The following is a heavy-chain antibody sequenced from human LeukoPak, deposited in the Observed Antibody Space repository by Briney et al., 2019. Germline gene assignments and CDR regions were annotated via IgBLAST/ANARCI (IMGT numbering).Heavy chain of an antibody. Sequence: SETLSLTCTVSGGSISSYYWSWIRQPPGKGLEWIGYIYYSGSTNYNPSLKSRVTISVDTSKTQFSLKLSSVTAADTAVYYCARGYCSGGSCHSYYYYNYMDVWGEGTTVTVSS. J-gene: IGHJ6*03. D-gene: IGHD2-15*01. CDR2: IYYSGST. V-gene: IGHV4-59*01. CDR3: ARGYCSGGSCHSYYYYNYMDV. CDR1: GGSISSYY.